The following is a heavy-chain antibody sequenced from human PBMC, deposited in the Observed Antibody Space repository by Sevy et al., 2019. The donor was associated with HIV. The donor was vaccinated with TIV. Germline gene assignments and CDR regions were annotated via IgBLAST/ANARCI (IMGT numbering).Heavy chain of an antibody. J-gene: IGHJ4*02. CDR2: IYPGDSDT. V-gene: IGHV5-51*01. CDR3: ARGLTDYGGNSFDY. Sequence: GESLKISCKGSGYTFTTYWIAWVRQMPGKGLEWMGIIYPGDSDTRYSPSFQGQVTISADKSINTAYLQWSGLKASDTAIYYCARGLTDYGGNSFDYWGQGTLVTVSS. D-gene: IGHD4-17*01. CDR1: GYTFTTYW.